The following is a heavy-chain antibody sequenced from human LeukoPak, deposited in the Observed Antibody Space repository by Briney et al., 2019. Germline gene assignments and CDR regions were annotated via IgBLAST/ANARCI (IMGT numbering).Heavy chain of an antibody. CDR2: INWNSIRV. Sequence: GESLKISCTASGFIFNSYGMSWVRQAPGKGLEWVSGINWNSIRVGYADSVKGRFTISRDNAKNSLYLQMNSLRAEDTAFYYCARLRNYDSSGYYFEIDFWGQGTLVTVSS. CDR1: GFIFNSYG. V-gene: IGHV3-20*04. CDR3: ARLRNYDSSGYYFEIDF. J-gene: IGHJ4*02. D-gene: IGHD3-22*01.